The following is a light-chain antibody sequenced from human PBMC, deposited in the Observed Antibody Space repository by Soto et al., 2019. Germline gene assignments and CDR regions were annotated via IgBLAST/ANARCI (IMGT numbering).Light chain of an antibody. CDR1: SSDVGGFQY. J-gene: IGLJ1*01. CDR2: GVS. V-gene: IGLV2-14*01. Sequence: QSALTQPACVSVSPGQSITISCTGTSSDVGGFQYVSWYQPHPGKAPKLMLYGVSNRPSGVSHRFSGSKSGNTASLTISGLQAEDEADYYCNSYTSSSTFVFGTGTKVTVL. CDR3: NSYTSSSTFV.